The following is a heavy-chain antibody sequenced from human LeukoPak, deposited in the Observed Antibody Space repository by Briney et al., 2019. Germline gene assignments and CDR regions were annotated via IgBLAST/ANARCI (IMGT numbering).Heavy chain of an antibody. CDR2: INHSGST. Sequence: PSETLSLTCAVYGGSFRGYYWSWIRQPPGKGLEWIGEINHSGSTNYNPSLKSRVTISVDTSKNQFSLKLSSVTAADTAVYYCARGHRGYNRSYYFDYWGQGTLVTVSS. CDR3: ARGHRGYNRSYYFDY. D-gene: IGHD5-24*01. V-gene: IGHV4-34*01. CDR1: GGSFRGYY. J-gene: IGHJ4*02.